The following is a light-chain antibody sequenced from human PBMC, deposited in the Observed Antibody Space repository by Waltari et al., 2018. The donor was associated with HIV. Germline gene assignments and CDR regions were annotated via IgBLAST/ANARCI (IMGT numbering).Light chain of an antibody. J-gene: IGLJ2*01. CDR3: SLYTSSSTPYVV. CDR1: SSDVGSYNR. CDR2: EVS. V-gene: IGLV2-18*01. Sequence: QSALTQPPSVSGSPGQSVTISCTGTSSDVGSYNRVSWYQQPPGTAPKLMIYEVSNRPSGVPERFSGSKSGNTASLTISGLQAEDEADYYCSLYTSSSTPYVVFGGGTKLTVL.